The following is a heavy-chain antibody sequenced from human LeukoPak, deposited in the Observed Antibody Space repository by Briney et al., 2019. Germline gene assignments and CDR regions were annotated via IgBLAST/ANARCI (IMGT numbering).Heavy chain of an antibody. CDR1: GSTFSGYY. Sequence: ASVKVSCKASGSTFSGYYMHWVRQAPGQGLEWMGWINPNSGGTNYAQNFQGRVTMTRDTSISTAYMELSRLRSDDTAVYYCARLYGSGSYQVLDYWGQGTLVTVSS. J-gene: IGHJ4*02. D-gene: IGHD3-10*01. V-gene: IGHV1-2*02. CDR2: INPNSGGT. CDR3: ARLYGSGSYQVLDY.